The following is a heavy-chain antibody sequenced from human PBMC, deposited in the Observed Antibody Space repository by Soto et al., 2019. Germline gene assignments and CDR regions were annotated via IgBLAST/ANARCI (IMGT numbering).Heavy chain of an antibody. CDR2: INPNSGGT. V-gene: IGHV1-2*04. CDR1: GYTFTGYY. D-gene: IGHD7-27*01. Sequence: ASVKVSCKASGYTFTGYYMHWVRQAPGQGLEWMGWINPNSGGTNYAQKFQGWVTMTRDTSISTAYMELSRLRSDDTAVYYCARAPITGEKGYYFDYWGQGTLVTVSS. CDR3: ARAPITGEKGYYFDY. J-gene: IGHJ4*02.